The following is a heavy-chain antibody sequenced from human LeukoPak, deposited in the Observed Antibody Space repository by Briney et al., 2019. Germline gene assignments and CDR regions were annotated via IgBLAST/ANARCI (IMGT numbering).Heavy chain of an antibody. D-gene: IGHD3-22*01. V-gene: IGHV3-48*03. CDR2: ISSSGSTI. CDR1: GFTFSSYE. CDR3: ATPWSGSSGYTFDH. J-gene: IGHJ4*02. Sequence: PGGSLRLSCAASGFTFSSYEMNWVRQAPGKGLEWVSYISSSGSTIYYADSVKGRFTISRDNAKNSLYLQMNSLRAEDTAVYYCATPWSGSSGYTFDHWGQGTLVTVSS.